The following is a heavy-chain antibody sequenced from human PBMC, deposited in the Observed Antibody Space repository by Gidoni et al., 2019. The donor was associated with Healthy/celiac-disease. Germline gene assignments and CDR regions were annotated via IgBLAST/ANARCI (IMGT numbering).Heavy chain of an antibody. V-gene: IGHV3-23*01. CDR3: AKDHCGGDCYAGDY. D-gene: IGHD2-21*02. CDR2: ISGSGGST. Sequence: EVPLLESGGGLVQPGGSLILTCAAPGFTFSSYAMSWVRQAPGKGLQWISAISGSGGSTYYADSGKGRFTITRDNSKNTLYLQMNGLRAEDTAVYYCAKDHCGGDCYAGDYWGQGTLVTVSS. CDR1: GFTFSSYA. J-gene: IGHJ4*02.